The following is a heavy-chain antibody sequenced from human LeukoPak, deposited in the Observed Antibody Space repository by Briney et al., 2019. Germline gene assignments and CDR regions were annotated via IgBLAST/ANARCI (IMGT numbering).Heavy chain of an antibody. Sequence: GGSLRLSCAASGFIFSNYGMNWVRQAPGKRLEWVSYISSSSDSIYYTDSVKGRFTISRDNAENSLYLQMNSLRDEDTAVYYCARAMRSGYDYWGQGTLVTVSS. CDR2: ISSSSDSI. D-gene: IGHD5-12*01. CDR3: ARAMRSGYDY. V-gene: IGHV3-48*02. CDR1: GFIFSNYG. J-gene: IGHJ4*02.